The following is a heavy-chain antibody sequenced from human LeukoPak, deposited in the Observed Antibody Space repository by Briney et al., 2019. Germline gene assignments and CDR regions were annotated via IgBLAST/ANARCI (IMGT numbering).Heavy chain of an antibody. J-gene: IGHJ6*02. V-gene: IGHV1-46*01. CDR2: INPSGGST. CDR3: ARALEWLLWSMDV. D-gene: IGHD3-3*01. CDR1: GYTFTSYY. Sequence: GASVKVSCKASGYTFTSYYMHWVRQAPGQGLEWMGIINPSGGSTSYAQKFQGRVTKTRDTSTSTVYMELSSLRSEDTAVYYCARALEWLLWSMDVWGQGTTVTVSS.